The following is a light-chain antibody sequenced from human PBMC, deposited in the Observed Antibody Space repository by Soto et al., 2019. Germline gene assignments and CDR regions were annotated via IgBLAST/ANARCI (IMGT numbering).Light chain of an antibody. CDR3: QQYGSSQYT. V-gene: IGKV3-20*01. CDR2: GAS. CDR1: QSVSSSY. Sequence: EIVLTQSPGTLSLSPGERATLSCRASQSVSSSYLAWYQQKPGQAPRLLIYGASSRATGIPDRFSGSGSGKDFTLTVSRLEPEDFAVYYCQQYGSSQYTVGQGTKLESK. J-gene: IGKJ2*01.